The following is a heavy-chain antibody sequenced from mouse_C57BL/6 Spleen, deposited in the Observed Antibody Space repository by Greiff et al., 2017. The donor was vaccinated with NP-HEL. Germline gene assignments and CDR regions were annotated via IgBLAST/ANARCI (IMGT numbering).Heavy chain of an antibody. J-gene: IGHJ2*01. Sequence: EVKLQESGPELVKPGASVKISCKASGYSFTGYYMNWVKQSPEKSLEWIGEINPSTGGTTYNQKFKAKATLTVDKSSSTAYMQLKSLTSEDSAVYYCARKESFTTVLDYWGQGTTLTVSS. V-gene: IGHV1-42*01. D-gene: IGHD1-1*01. CDR3: ARKESFTTVLDY. CDR1: GYSFTGYY. CDR2: INPSTGGT.